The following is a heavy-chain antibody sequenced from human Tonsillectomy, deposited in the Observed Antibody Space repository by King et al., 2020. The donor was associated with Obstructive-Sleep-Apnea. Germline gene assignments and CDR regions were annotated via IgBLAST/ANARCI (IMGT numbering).Heavy chain of an antibody. Sequence: QLQLQESGPGLVKPSETLSLTCTVSGGSISSSSYYWGWIRQPPGKGLEWIGSIYYSGSTYYNPSLKSRVTISVDTSKNQFSLKLSSVTAADTAVYYCARDGVKFVYTAADSYYFDYWGQGTLVTVSS. CDR3: ARDGVKFVYTAADSYYFDY. D-gene: IGHD6-13*01. CDR1: GGSISSSSYY. V-gene: IGHV4-39*07. CDR2: IYYSGST. J-gene: IGHJ4*02.